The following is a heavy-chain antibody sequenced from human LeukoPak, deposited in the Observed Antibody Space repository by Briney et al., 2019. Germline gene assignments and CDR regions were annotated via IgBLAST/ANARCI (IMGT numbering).Heavy chain of an antibody. V-gene: IGHV1-2*02. CDR2: IDPNTGDS. J-gene: IGHJ4*02. CDR1: EYTFTGYY. Sequence: ASVKVSCKASEYTFTGYYIHWVRQAPGQGLEWMGWIDPNTGDSNYVQKFQGRVAMTRDTSISTAYMELSRLRSDDTAFYYCARIRYCGGISCYYIDYWGQGTLVTVSA. D-gene: IGHD2-21*01. CDR3: ARIRYCGGISCYYIDY.